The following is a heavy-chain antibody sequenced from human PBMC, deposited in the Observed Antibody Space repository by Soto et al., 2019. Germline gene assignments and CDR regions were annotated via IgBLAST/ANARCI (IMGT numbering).Heavy chain of an antibody. CDR2: IYYSGST. CDR3: ARHRGQLVPFDY. CDR1: GGSISSSSYY. J-gene: IGHJ4*02. V-gene: IGHV4-39*01. Sequence: QLQLQESGPGLVKPSETLSLTCTVSGGSISSSSYYWGWIRQPPGKGLEWIGSIYYSGSTYYNPSLKSRVTISVDTSKNQCSLKLSSVTAADTAVYYCARHRGQLVPFDYWGQGTLVTVSS. D-gene: IGHD6-6*01.